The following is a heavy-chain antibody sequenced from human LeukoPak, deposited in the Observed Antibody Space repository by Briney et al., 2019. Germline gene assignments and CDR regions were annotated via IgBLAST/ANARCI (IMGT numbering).Heavy chain of an antibody. Sequence: GGSLRLSCAAAGVTVSSNYMSWVRQAPGKGLEWVSVIYSGGSTYYADSVKGRFTISRDNSKNTLYLQMNSLRAEDTAVYYCARVDYDFWSGYYGDYWGQGTLVTVSS. V-gene: IGHV3-66*01. J-gene: IGHJ4*02. D-gene: IGHD3-3*01. CDR2: IYSGGST. CDR1: GVTVSSNY. CDR3: ARVDYDFWSGYYGDY.